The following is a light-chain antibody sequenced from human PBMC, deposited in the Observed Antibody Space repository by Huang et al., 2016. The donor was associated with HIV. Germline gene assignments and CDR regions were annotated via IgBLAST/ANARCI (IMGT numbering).Light chain of an antibody. V-gene: IGKV1-39*01. CDR1: QSVTKY. Sequence: DIQMTQSPSSLSASVGDRVTITCRATQSVTKYLNWYQQKPGKAPKILIYVASSLQTGFPSSFSGSGSGTDFTLTISSLQPEDFATYYCQQSSSPPPTFGPGTKVDIK. J-gene: IGKJ3*01. CDR2: VAS. CDR3: QQSSSPPPT.